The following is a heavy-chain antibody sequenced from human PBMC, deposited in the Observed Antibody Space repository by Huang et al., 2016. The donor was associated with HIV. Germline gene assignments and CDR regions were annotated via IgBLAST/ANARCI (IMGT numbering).Heavy chain of an antibody. CDR3: ARGQLGSYGDYDVLY. Sequence: QVQLVQSGAEVKTPGSSVKVSCKASGGTFSKYAISWVGQAPGQGLEWVGGIIPMFGTPNYARKFQGRVTITADDSTSTTYVEVSSLRSEDTALYYCARGQLGSYGDYDVLYWGQGTLVTVSS. J-gene: IGHJ4*02. CDR2: IIPMFGTP. V-gene: IGHV1-69*13. CDR1: GGTFSKYA. D-gene: IGHD4-17*01.